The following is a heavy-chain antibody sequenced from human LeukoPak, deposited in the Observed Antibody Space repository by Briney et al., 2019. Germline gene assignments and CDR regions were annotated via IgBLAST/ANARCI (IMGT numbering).Heavy chain of an antibody. V-gene: IGHV3-21*01. CDR3: ARDRPPAAGTYYYYYGMDV. J-gene: IGHJ6*04. CDR2: ISSSSSYI. Sequence: GGSLRLFCAASGLTFNSYSMNWVRQAPGKGLEWVSSISSSSSYIYYADSVKGRFTISRDNAKNSLYLQMNSLRAEDTAVYYCARDRPPAAGTYYYYYGMDVWGKGTTVTVSS. D-gene: IGHD6-13*01. CDR1: GLTFNSYS.